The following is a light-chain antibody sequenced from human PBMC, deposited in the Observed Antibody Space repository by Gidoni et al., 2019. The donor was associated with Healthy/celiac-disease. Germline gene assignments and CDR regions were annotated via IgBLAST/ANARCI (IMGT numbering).Light chain of an antibody. Sequence: DIQMTQSPSSLSASVGDRVTITCRASQSISSYLNWYQQKPGKAPKRLIYAASRLQSGVPSRFSGSGSGTDFTLTISSLRPEDFATYYCQQSYSTPLTFGPGTKVDIK. CDR3: QQSYSTPLT. V-gene: IGKV1-39*01. CDR2: AAS. J-gene: IGKJ3*01. CDR1: QSISSY.